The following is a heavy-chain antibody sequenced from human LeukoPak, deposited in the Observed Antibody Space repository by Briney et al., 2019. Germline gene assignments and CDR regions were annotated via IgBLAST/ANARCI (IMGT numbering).Heavy chain of an antibody. J-gene: IGHJ5*02. Sequence: GASVKVSCKASGYTFTSYGISWVRQAPGQGLEWMGWISAYNGNTNYAQKLQGRVTMTTDTSTSTAYMELRSLRSDDAAVYYCARDRGLRPNYYGSGSYDSRVDPWGQGTLVTVSS. D-gene: IGHD3-10*01. CDR3: ARDRGLRPNYYGSGSYDSRVDP. CDR2: ISAYNGNT. CDR1: GYTFTSYG. V-gene: IGHV1-18*01.